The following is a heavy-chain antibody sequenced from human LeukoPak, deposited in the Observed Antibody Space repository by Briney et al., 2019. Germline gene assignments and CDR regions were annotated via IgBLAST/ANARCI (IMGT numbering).Heavy chain of an antibody. Sequence: GGSLRLSCSASGFTFSNYAMHWVRQAPGKGLEYVSAISSNGGNTYYADSVKGRFTISRDNSKNTLYLQMSSLKAEDTAVYYCAKDSSGWYFDIWGQGTMVTVSS. CDR3: AKDSSGWYFDI. J-gene: IGHJ3*02. CDR2: ISSNGGNT. CDR1: GFTFSNYA. V-gene: IGHV3-64D*06. D-gene: IGHD6-19*01.